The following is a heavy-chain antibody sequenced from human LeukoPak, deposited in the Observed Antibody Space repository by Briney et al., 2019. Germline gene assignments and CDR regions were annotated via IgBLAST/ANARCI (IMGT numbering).Heavy chain of an antibody. V-gene: IGHV3-53*01. D-gene: IGHD6-19*01. CDR3: AKDSVAGSYNWFDP. CDR2: IYSDGTT. Sequence: GGSLRLSCAASGFTVSNNYMSWVRQAPGKKLEWVSDIYSDGTTFYADSVKGRFTISRDNSKNTLYLQMNSLRAEDTAVYYCAKDSVAGSYNWFDPGAREPWSPSPQ. CDR1: GFTVSNNY. J-gene: IGHJ5*02.